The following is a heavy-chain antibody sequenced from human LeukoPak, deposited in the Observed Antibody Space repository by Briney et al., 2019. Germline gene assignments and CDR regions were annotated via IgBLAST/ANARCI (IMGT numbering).Heavy chain of an antibody. V-gene: IGHV1-18*01. D-gene: IGHD3-9*01. CDR1: GYTFTSYG. CDR2: ISAYNGNT. Sequence: ASEKVSCKASGYTFTSYGISWVRQAPRQPLEWMGWISAYNGNTNYAQKLQGRVTMTTDTSTSTAYMELRSLRSDDTAVYYCAREGHRYDILTGFNAYYYYMDVWGKGTTVTISS. J-gene: IGHJ6*03. CDR3: AREGHRYDILTGFNAYYYYMDV.